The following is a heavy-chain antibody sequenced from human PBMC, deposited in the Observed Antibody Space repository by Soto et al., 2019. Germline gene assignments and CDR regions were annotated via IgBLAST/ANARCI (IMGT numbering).Heavy chain of an antibody. CDR3: AKKVGTVTPFAGYCFDY. Sequence: GGSLRLSCAASGFTFSSYAMSWVRQAPGKGLEWVSAISGSGGSTYYADSVKGRFTISRDNSKNTLYLQMNSLRAEDTAVYYCAKKVGTVTPFAGYCFDYWGQGTLVTVSS. D-gene: IGHD4-17*01. J-gene: IGHJ4*02. V-gene: IGHV3-23*01. CDR1: GFTFSSYA. CDR2: ISGSGGST.